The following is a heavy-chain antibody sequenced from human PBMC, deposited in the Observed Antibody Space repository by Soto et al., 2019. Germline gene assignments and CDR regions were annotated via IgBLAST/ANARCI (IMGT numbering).Heavy chain of an antibody. Sequence: AGGSLRLSCAASGFTFSNYPMSWVRQAPGKGLEWVSGMSGSGASTYYADSVKGRFTISRDNSKNTLYLQMNSLRGEDTAIYYCAKVGSGWYYFDYWGQGTLVTVSS. J-gene: IGHJ4*02. CDR1: GFTFSNYP. V-gene: IGHV3-23*01. CDR2: MSGSGAST. D-gene: IGHD6-19*01. CDR3: AKVGSGWYYFDY.